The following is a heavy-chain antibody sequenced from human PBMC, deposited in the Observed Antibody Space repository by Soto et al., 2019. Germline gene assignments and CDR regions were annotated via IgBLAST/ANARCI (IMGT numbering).Heavy chain of an antibody. V-gene: IGHV4-34*01. CDR2: INHSGST. Sequence: PSETLSLTCAVYGGSFSGYDWSWIRQPPGKGLEWIGEINHSGSTNYNPSLKSRVTISVDTSKNQFSLKLSSVTAADTAVYYCARGLLFREYYDSIYNWFDPWGQGTLVTVSS. CDR3: ARGLLFREYYDSIYNWFDP. CDR1: GGSFSGYD. J-gene: IGHJ5*02. D-gene: IGHD3-22*01.